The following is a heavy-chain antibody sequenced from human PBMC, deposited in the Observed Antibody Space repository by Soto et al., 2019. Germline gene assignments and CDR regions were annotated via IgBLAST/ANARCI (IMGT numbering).Heavy chain of an antibody. V-gene: IGHV3-23*01. CDR3: AKWSGYGDL. D-gene: IGHD5-12*01. J-gene: IGHJ4*02. Sequence: EVQLLESGGGLVQPGGSLRLSCAASGFTISTYSFTWVRQTPAKGLEWVSGISVTGDTTFYADSVKGRFTISRDISKNTVYLKMHSLRVEDTAVYFRAKWSGYGDLWGQGTLVTVSS. CDR2: ISVTGDTT. CDR1: GFTISTYS.